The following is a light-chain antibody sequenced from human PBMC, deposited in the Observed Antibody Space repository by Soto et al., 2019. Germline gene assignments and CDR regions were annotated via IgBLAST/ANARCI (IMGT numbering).Light chain of an antibody. CDR3: QPYNNWPPIT. V-gene: IGKV3-15*01. CDR1: QSVSSN. Sequence: EIVMTQSPATLSVSAGERATLSCRASQSVSSNLAWYQQKPGQAPRLLNYGASTRATVIPARFSGSVSGTNFPLTITILQSEDFAVCYCQPYNNWPPITFGQGTKLEIK. CDR2: GAS. J-gene: IGKJ2*01.